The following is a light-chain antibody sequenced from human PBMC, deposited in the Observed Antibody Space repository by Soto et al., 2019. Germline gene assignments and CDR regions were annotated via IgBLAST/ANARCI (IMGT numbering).Light chain of an antibody. V-gene: IGLV2-8*01. Sequence: QSALAQPPSASGSPGQSVTFSCTGTSSDIASYDYVSWYQQHPGKAPKLIIYEVTKRPSGVPDRFSGSKSGSTASLTVSGLQAEDEADYYCSSYAGSNNVVFGGGTKLTVL. CDR2: EVT. CDR3: SSYAGSNNVV. CDR1: SSDIASYDY. J-gene: IGLJ2*01.